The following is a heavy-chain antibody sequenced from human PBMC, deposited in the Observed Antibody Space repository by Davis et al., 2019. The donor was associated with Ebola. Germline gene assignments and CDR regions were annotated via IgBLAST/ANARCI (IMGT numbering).Heavy chain of an antibody. J-gene: IGHJ6*02. CDR3: AKVSGEYSSSSRFYYYYGMDV. CDR2: ISGSGGST. D-gene: IGHD6-6*01. V-gene: IGHV3-23*01. CDR1: GFTFSSSA. Sequence: GESLKISCAASGFTFSSSAMSWVRQAPGKGLEWVSAISGSGGSTYYADSVKGRFTISRDNSKNTLYLQMNSLRAEDTAVYYCAKVSGEYSSSSRFYYYYGMDVWGQGTTVTVSS.